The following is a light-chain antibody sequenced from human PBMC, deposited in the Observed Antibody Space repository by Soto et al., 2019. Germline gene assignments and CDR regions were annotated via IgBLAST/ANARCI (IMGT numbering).Light chain of an antibody. CDR2: KGS. CDR1: ESISSY. V-gene: IGKV3-11*01. J-gene: IGKJ3*01. CDR3: RHRNTWTT. Sequence: DIVWTQSPAFLALSPGARATLSCRATESISSYLAWFQQKPGQAPRLLIYKGSKRAPGVPDRFSGSGSETAFTLTIDSLEPEDSLVYYCRHRNTWTTFGPGPKVDIK.